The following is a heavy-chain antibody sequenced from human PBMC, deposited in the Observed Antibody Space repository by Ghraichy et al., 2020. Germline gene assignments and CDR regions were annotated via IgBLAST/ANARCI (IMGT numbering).Heavy chain of an antibody. Sequence: GGSLRLSCVASGITFSSYAMTWVRQAPGKGLEWVSTIGSSGANKYYADAVKGRFTISRDNAKNTLYLQMHTLRAYDTVLYYCAKAWGNCGDVNSPPSNWFDPWGQGTLVTVSS. CDR3: AKAWGNCGDVNSPPSNWFDP. CDR2: IGSSGANK. D-gene: IGHD2-21*01. J-gene: IGHJ5*02. CDR1: GITFSSYA. V-gene: IGHV3-23*01.